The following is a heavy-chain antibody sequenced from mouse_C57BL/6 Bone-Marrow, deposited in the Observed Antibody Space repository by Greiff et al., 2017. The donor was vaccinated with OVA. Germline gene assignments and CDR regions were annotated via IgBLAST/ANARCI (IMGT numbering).Heavy chain of an antibody. V-gene: IGHV1-55*01. J-gene: IGHJ3*01. CDR3: ARRDDGYGASAY. Sequence: QVQLQQPGAELVKPGASVKVSCKASGYTFTSYWMHWVKQRPGQGLEWIGDIYPGSGSTNYNEKFKSKATLTVDTSSSTAYMQLSSLTSEDSAVYYCARRDDGYGASAYWGQGTLVTVSA. D-gene: IGHD2-3*01. CDR2: IYPGSGST. CDR1: GYTFTSYW.